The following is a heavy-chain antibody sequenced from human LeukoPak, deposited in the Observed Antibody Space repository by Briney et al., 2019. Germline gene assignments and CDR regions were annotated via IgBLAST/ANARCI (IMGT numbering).Heavy chain of an antibody. D-gene: IGHD2-21*02. CDR2: IYYSGST. CDR1: GGSISSSSYY. J-gene: IGHJ3*02. Sequence: SETLSLTCTVSGGSISSSSYYWGWIRQPPGKGLEWIGSIYYSGSTYYNPSLKSRVTISVDTSKNQFSLKLSSVTAADTAVYYCASPCGGDCYGAFDIWGQGTMVTVSS. V-gene: IGHV4-39*01. CDR3: ASPCGGDCYGAFDI.